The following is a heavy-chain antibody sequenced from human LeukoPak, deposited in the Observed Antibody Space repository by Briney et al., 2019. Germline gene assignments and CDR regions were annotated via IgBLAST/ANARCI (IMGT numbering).Heavy chain of an antibody. Sequence: GGSLRLSCAASGFTFSSYAMHWVRQAPGKGLEWVAVISYDGSNKYYADSVKGRFTISRDNSKNTLYLQMNSLRAEDTAVYYCAKDEANPERFLEWLLFYWGQGTLVTVSS. D-gene: IGHD3-3*01. V-gene: IGHV3-30-3*01. CDR2: ISYDGSNK. J-gene: IGHJ4*02. CDR1: GFTFSSYA. CDR3: AKDEANPERFLEWLLFY.